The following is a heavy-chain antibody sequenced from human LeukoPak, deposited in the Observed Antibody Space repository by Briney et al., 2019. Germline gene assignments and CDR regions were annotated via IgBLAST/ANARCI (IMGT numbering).Heavy chain of an antibody. CDR2: ISWDGGST. CDR1: GFTFDDYT. J-gene: IGHJ4*02. D-gene: IGHD3-3*01. V-gene: IGHV3-43*01. Sequence: PGGSLRLSCAASGFTFDDYTMHWVRQAPGKGLEWVSLISWDGGSTYYADSVNGRFTIFRDNSKNSLYLQMNTLRTEDTALYYCAKDFHPAQGYDFWSGYLDYWGQGTLVTVSS. CDR3: AKDFHPAQGYDFWSGYLDY.